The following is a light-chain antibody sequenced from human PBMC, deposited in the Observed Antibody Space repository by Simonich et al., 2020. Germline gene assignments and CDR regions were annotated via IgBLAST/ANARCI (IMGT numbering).Light chain of an antibody. CDR1: QSVSSN. CDR3: QQLNSYPYT. J-gene: IGKJ2*01. V-gene: IGKV3-15*01. CDR2: GAS. Sequence: EIVMTQSPATLSVSPGERATLSCRASQSVSSNLAWYQQKPGQAPRLLIYGASTRATGIPARFRGSGSGTEFTLTISSLQSEDFATYYCQQLNSYPYTFGQGTKLEIK.